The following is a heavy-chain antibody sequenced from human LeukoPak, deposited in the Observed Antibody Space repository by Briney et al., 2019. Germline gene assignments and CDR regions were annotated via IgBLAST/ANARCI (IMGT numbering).Heavy chain of an antibody. D-gene: IGHD3-10*01. J-gene: IGHJ5*02. CDR2: IVVGSGNT. V-gene: IGHV1-58*02. CDR1: GFTFISSA. CDR3: AADRGVNWFDP. Sequence: GASVKVSCKASGFTFISSAMQWVRQARGQRLEWIGWIVVGSGNTNYAQKFQERVTITRDMSTSTAYMELSSLRSEDTAVYYCAADRGVNWFDPWGQGTLVTVSS.